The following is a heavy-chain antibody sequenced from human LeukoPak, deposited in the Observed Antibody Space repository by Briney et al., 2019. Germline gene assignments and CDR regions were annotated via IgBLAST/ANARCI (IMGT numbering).Heavy chain of an antibody. CDR2: IRYDGSNK. J-gene: IGHJ3*02. CDR1: GFTFSSYG. V-gene: IGHV3-30*02. D-gene: IGHD2-15*01. Sequence: GGSLRLSCAASGFTFSSYGMHWVRQAPGKGLEWVAFIRYDGSNKYYADSVKGRFTISRDNSKNTLYLQMNSLRAEDTAVYYCARDFFGWSNDASDIWGQGTMVTVSS. CDR3: ARDFFGWSNDASDI.